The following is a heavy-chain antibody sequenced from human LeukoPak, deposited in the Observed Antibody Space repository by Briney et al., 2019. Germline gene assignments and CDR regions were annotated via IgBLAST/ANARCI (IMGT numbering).Heavy chain of an antibody. CDR2: ISWNSGSI. D-gene: IGHD3-10*01. CDR3: VRLWFGESH. J-gene: IGHJ4*02. CDR1: GFTFDDYA. V-gene: IGHV3-9*01. Sequence: GGSLRLSCAASGFTFDDYAMHWVRQAPGKGLEWVSGISWNSGSIGYADSVKGRFTISRDNAKNSLYLQMNSLRAEDTAVYYCVRLWFGESHWGQGTLVTVSS.